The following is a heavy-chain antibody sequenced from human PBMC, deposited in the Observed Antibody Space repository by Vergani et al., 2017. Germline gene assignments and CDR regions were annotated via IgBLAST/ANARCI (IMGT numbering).Heavy chain of an antibody. CDR1: GFTFSSYS. Sequence: EVQLVESGGGLVQPGGSLRLSCAASGFTFSSYSMNWVRQAPGKGLEWVSYISSSSSTIYYAYSVKGRFTISRDNAKNSLYLQMNSLRAEDTAVYYCAKPMEGGTYDFDYWGQGTLVTVSS. J-gene: IGHJ4*02. CDR2: ISSSSSTI. CDR3: AKPMEGGTYDFDY. V-gene: IGHV3-48*01. D-gene: IGHD1-1*01.